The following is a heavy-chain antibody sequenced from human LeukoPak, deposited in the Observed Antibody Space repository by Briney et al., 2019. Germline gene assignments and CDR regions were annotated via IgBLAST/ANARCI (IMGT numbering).Heavy chain of an antibody. CDR1: GFTFSTFA. D-gene: IGHD2-8*02. Sequence: GGSLRLSCAASGFTFSTFAMHWVRQAPGKGLEYVSAISSNGDITHYADSVKGRFTISRDNSKNTLYLQMGSLRSEDTAVYYCARDQTAVTGVWGTIDYWGQGTLVTVSS. CDR2: ISSNGDIT. V-gene: IGHV3-64*02. J-gene: IGHJ4*02. CDR3: ARDQTAVTGVWGTIDY.